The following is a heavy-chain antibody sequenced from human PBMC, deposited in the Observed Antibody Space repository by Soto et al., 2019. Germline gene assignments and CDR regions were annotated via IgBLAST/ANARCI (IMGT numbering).Heavy chain of an antibody. D-gene: IGHD3-10*01. CDR2: MNPNSGNT. CDR3: ARTDVLLWFGELYWFDR. V-gene: IGHV1-8*01. CDR1: GYTFTSYD. Sequence: ASVEVSCKASGYTFTSYDINWVRQGTGQGLEWMGWMNPNSGNTGYAQKFQGRVTMTRNTSISTAYMELSSLRSEDTAVYYCARTDVLLWFGELYWFDRWGQGTLVTVYS. J-gene: IGHJ5*02.